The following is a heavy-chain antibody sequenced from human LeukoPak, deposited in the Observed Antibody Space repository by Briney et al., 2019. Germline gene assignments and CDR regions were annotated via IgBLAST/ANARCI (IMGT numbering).Heavy chain of an antibody. CDR1: GYTFTSYG. J-gene: IGHJ6*02. CDR2: INPSGGST. CDR3: ARRPIHYYYYGMDV. V-gene: IGHV1-46*01. Sequence: ASVKVSCKASGYTFTSYGISWVRQAPGQGLEWMGIINPSGGSTSYAQKFQGRVTMTRDTSTSTVYMELSSLRSEDTAVYYCARRPIHYYYYGMDVWGQGTTVTVSS.